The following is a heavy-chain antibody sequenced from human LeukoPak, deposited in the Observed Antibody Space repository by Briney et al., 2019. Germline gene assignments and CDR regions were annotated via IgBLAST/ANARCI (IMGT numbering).Heavy chain of an antibody. V-gene: IGHV3-21*06. J-gene: IGHJ6*03. CDR3: ARGGYSHGRYYYYMDV. Sequence: GVSLRLSCAASGFAFSTYSLIWVGQAPGKGLEWVSSISSTSAYIYYEDSLKGRFTISRDNAQNSLYLQTNSLRAEDTAVYYCARGGYSHGRYYYYMDVWGIGAAVTVSS. D-gene: IGHD5-18*01. CDR2: ISSTSAYI. CDR1: GFAFSTYS.